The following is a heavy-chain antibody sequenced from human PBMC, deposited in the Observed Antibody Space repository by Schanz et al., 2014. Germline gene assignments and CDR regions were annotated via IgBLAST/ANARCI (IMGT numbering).Heavy chain of an antibody. Sequence: QVQLVQSGAEMKKPGSSVRVSCKASGGPLSSYPINWVRQAPGQGLEWMGGVIPMLGITNYAERFQGRVTITADTSTAYMELSSLRSDDTALYYCARDRQNIASPATGCDSWGQGTLVTVSS. CDR3: ARDRQNIASPATGCDS. CDR2: VIPMLGIT. CDR1: GGPLSSYP. D-gene: IGHD6-13*01. V-gene: IGHV1-69*04. J-gene: IGHJ4*02.